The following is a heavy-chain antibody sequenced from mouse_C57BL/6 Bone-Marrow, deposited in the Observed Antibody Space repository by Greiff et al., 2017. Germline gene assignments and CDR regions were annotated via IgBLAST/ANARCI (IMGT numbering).Heavy chain of an antibody. J-gene: IGHJ3*01. Sequence: VQLQQPGAELVMPGASVKLSCKASGYTFTSYWMHWVKQRPGQGLEWIGEIDPSDSYTNYNQKFKGKSTLTVDKSSRTAYMQLSSLTSEDAAVYYCARSPFAYWGQGTLVTVSA. V-gene: IGHV1-69*01. CDR3: ARSPFAY. CDR1: GYTFTSYW. CDR2: IDPSDSYT.